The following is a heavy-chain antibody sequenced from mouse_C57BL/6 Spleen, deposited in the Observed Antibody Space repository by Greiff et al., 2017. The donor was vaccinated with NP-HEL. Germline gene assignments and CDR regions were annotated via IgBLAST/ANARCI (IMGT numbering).Heavy chain of an antibody. CDR1: GYTFTSYW. V-gene: IGHV1-61*01. CDR2: IYPSDSET. D-gene: IGHD1-1*01. CDR3: AREGLGPTVANFGY. Sequence: QVQLQQPGAELVRPGSSVKLSCKASGYTFTSYWMDWVKQRPGQGLEWIGNIYPSDSETHYNQKFKDKATLTVDKSSSTAYMQLSSLTSEDSAVYYCAREGLGPTVANFGYWGQGTTLTVAS. J-gene: IGHJ2*01.